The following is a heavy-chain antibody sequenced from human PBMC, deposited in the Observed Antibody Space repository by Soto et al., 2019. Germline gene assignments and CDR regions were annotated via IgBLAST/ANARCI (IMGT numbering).Heavy chain of an antibody. CDR3: ARGLFSETHYSGGWYFFDY. CDR1: GGSFSGYS. CDR2: INDGGSA. J-gene: IGHJ4*02. D-gene: IGHD1-26*01. V-gene: IGHV4-34*01. Sequence: SETLSLTCAVYGGSFSGYSWTWIRQSPGKGLEWIGQINDGGSANYNPSLKSRVTISVDTSNNEFFLELSSVTAADTAVYYFARGLFSETHYSGGWYFFDYWGQGTLVTVSS.